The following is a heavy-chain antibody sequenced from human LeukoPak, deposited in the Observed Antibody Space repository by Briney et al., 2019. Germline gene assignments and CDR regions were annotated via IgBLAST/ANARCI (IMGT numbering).Heavy chain of an antibody. Sequence: VASVKVSCKASGYTFTGYYMHWVRQAPGQGLEWMGWINPNSGGTNYAQKCQGRVTMTRDTSISTAYMELSRLRSDDTAVYYCARDSYSSSPTGYFDYWGQGTLVTVSS. D-gene: IGHD6-6*01. CDR3: ARDSYSSSPTGYFDY. V-gene: IGHV1-2*02. J-gene: IGHJ4*02. CDR1: GYTFTGYY. CDR2: INPNSGGT.